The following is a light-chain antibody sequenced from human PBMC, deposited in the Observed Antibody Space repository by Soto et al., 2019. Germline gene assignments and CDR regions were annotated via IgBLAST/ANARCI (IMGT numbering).Light chain of an antibody. CDR2: SVT. V-gene: IGLV2-11*01. CDR1: SSDIGTYKY. CDR3: CSFAGNYRI. Sequence: QSMLTQPRSVSGSPGQSVTISCSGTSSDIGTYKYVSWYQQHPGKAPKLLIYSVTKRPSGVPDRFSGSRSGNTASLTISGLQAEDEADYYCCSFAGNYRIFGTGTKVTVL. J-gene: IGLJ1*01.